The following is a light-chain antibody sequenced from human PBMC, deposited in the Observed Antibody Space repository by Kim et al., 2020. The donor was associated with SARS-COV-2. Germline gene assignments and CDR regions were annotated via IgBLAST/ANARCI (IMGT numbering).Light chain of an antibody. Sequence: GQSSTTSCTGTSSDVGGYNSVSWYQQHPGKAPKLMIYDVSKRPSGVSNRFSGSKSGNTASLTISGLQAEDEADYYCSSYTSSSTYVFGTGTKVTVL. CDR2: DVS. CDR1: SSDVGGYNS. V-gene: IGLV2-14*04. J-gene: IGLJ1*01. CDR3: SSYTSSSTYV.